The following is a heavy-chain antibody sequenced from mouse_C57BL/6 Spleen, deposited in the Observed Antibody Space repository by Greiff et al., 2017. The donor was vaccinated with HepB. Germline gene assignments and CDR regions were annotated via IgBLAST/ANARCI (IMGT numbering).Heavy chain of an antibody. CDR1: GFTFSSYA. Sequence: EVKLVESGGGLVKPGGSLKLSCAASGFTFSSYAMSWVRQTPEKRLEWVATISDGGSYTYYPDNVKGRFTISRDNAKNNLYLQMSHLKSEDTAMYYCAREGLRLDYYAMDYWGQGTSVTVSS. V-gene: IGHV5-4*01. CDR2: ISDGGSYT. CDR3: AREGLRLDYYAMDY. J-gene: IGHJ4*01. D-gene: IGHD1-2*01.